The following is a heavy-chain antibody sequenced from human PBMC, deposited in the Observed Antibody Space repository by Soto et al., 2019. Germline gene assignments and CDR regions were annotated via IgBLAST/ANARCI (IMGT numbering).Heavy chain of an antibody. J-gene: IGHJ3*02. CDR2: ISYDGSNK. D-gene: IGHD3-16*01. Sequence: QVQLVESGGGVVQPGRSLRLSCAASGFTFSSYGMHWVRQAPGKGLEWVAVISYDGSNKYYADSVKGRFTISRDNSKNTLYLQMNGLRAEDTAVYYWAKDGGEYGGNSGAFDIWGQGTMVTVSS. V-gene: IGHV3-30*18. CDR3: AKDGGEYGGNSGAFDI. CDR1: GFTFSSYG.